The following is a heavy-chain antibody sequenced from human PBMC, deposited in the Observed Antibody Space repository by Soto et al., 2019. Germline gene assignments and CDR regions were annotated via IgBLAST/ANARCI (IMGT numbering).Heavy chain of an antibody. D-gene: IGHD3-3*01. V-gene: IGHV6-1*01. CDR3: AREGLRGLEWFSGSTYGMDV. CDR1: GDSVSSDSAG. Sequence: PSETLSLTCAISGDSVSSDSAGWTWIRQSPSRGLEFLGRTYYRSKWYNDYAVSVRGRITINADTSKNEFSLHLDSVTAADTAVYYCAREGLRGLEWFSGSTYGMDVWGQGTTVTVSS. CDR2: TYYRSKWYN. J-gene: IGHJ6*02.